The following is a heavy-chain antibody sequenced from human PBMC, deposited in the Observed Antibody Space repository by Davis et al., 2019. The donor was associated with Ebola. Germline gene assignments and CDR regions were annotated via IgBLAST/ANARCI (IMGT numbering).Heavy chain of an antibody. V-gene: IGHV4-39*01. CDR3: ARPWYSGTYYDAYDI. Sequence: MPGGSLRLSCIVSGGSISSTNYYWAWIRQPPGKGLEWIGSIYHSGTTYYNPSLKSRIITSVDTSKNQFSLKLSSATAADTAVYYCARPWYSGTYYDAYDIWGQGTMVAVSS. J-gene: IGHJ3*02. D-gene: IGHD1-26*01. CDR1: GGSISSTNYY. CDR2: IYHSGTT.